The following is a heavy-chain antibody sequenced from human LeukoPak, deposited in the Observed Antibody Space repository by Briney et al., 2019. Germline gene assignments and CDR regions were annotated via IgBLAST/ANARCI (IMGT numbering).Heavy chain of an antibody. J-gene: IGHJ3*02. D-gene: IGHD5-12*01. CDR3: ARDGSGYDPDAFDI. CDR1: GGSFSGYY. Sequence: SETLSLTCAVYGGSFSGYYWSWIRQPAGKGLEWIGRIYTSGSTNYNPSLKSRVTISVDTSKNQFSLKLSSVTAADTAVYYCARDGSGYDPDAFDIWGQGTMVTVSS. V-gene: IGHV4-4*07. CDR2: IYTSGST.